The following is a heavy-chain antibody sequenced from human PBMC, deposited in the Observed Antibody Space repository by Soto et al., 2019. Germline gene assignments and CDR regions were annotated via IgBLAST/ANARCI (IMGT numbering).Heavy chain of an antibody. CDR3: ARGYDFWSGYRVDGSFDP. Sequence: SETLSLTCTVSAGSVSSGSYYWSWIRQPPGKGLEWIGYIYYSGSTNYNPSLKSRVTISVDTSKNQLSLKLSSVTAADTAVYYCARGYDFWSGYRVDGSFDPRGQGTLVTVSS. D-gene: IGHD3-3*01. CDR2: IYYSGST. V-gene: IGHV4-61*01. CDR1: AGSVSSGSYY. J-gene: IGHJ5*02.